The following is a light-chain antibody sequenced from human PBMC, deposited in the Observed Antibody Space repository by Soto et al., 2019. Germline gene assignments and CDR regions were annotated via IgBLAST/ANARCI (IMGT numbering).Light chain of an antibody. Sequence: QSALTQPASVSGSPGQSITISCTGTSSDVGGFNYVSWYQLRPGTAPKLIIYDVVDRPSGVSYRFSGSKSGNTASLTISGLQAADEADYFCSSYTSTRTNVFGSGTKLTVL. V-gene: IGLV2-14*03. CDR3: SSYTSTRTNV. CDR1: SSDVGGFNY. CDR2: DVV. J-gene: IGLJ1*01.